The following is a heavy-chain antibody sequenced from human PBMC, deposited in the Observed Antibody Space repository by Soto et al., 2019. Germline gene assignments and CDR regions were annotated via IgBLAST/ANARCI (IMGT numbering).Heavy chain of an antibody. CDR3: ARVERGTATTVLDAFDI. D-gene: IGHD1-1*01. Sequence: QVQLQQWGAGLLKPSETLSLTCAVYGGFVSSGSYYWSWIRQPPGKGLEWIGEMSHSGGTHFNPSRKSRVTIPVDTPKKHFPLQMSSVTAAAPALYYCARVERGTATTVLDAFDIWGPGTMVTVSS. V-gene: IGHV4-34*01. CDR1: GGFVSSGSYY. J-gene: IGHJ3*02. CDR2: MSHSGGT.